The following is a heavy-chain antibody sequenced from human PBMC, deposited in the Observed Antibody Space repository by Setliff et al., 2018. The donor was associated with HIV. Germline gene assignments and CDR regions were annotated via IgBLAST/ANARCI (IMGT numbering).Heavy chain of an antibody. CDR1: GGSFSGFY. D-gene: IGHD3-22*01. CDR3: ARGFSGDYLFTGYLDV. Sequence: SETLSLTCAVYGGSFSGFYWNWIRQAPGKGLEWIGEINHSRRTKYNPSLKSRVTISVDTSKNQFSLKLSSVTAADTAFYYCARGFSGDYLFTGYLDVWGKGTTVTVAS. CDR2: INHSRRT. V-gene: IGHV4-34*01. J-gene: IGHJ6*03.